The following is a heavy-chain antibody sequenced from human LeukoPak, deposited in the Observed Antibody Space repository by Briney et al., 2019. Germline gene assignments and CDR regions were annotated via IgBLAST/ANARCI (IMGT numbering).Heavy chain of an antibody. CDR3: ARDSGTTGEVKFDP. J-gene: IGHJ5*02. CDR1: GGSISSYY. Sequence: SETLSLTCTVSGGSISSYYWSWIRQPPGKGLEWIGYIYYSGSTKYNPSLKSRVTISVDTSKNQFSLKLSSVTAADTAVYYCARDSGTTGEVKFDPWGQGTLVTVSS. CDR2: IYYSGST. V-gene: IGHV4-59*01. D-gene: IGHD3-10*01.